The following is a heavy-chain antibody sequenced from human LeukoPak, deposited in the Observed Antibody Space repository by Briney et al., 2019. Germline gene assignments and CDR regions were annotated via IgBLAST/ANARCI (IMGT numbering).Heavy chain of an antibody. D-gene: IGHD3-3*01. CDR3: ARDSRVYDFWSGTASGAFDI. CDR2: IYYSGST. CDR1: GGSISSGDYY. J-gene: IGHJ3*02. Sequence: PSETLSLTCTVSGGSISSGDYYWSWIRQPPGKGLEWIGYIYYSGSTYYNPSLKSRVTMSVDTSKNQFSLKLSSVTAADTAVYYCARDSRVYDFWSGTASGAFDIWGQGTMVTVSS. V-gene: IGHV4-30-4*01.